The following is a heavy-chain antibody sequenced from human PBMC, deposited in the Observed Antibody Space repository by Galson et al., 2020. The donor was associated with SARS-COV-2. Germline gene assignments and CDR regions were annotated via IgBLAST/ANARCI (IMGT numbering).Heavy chain of an antibody. Sequence: SGPTLVQPTQPLTLTYTFSGFSLTTSGVGVGWIRQPPGKALEWLAHIYWNDATRYSPSLKSRLTIPKDTPKNQVVLTMTNMDPVDTATYYCAHSPPVYYQFRWRRAYYFEYWGQGNLVTVSS. V-gene: IGHV2-5*01. CDR2: IYWNDAT. CDR1: GFSLTTSGVG. D-gene: IGHD2-2*01. CDR3: AHSPPVYYQFRWRRAYYFEY. J-gene: IGHJ4*02.